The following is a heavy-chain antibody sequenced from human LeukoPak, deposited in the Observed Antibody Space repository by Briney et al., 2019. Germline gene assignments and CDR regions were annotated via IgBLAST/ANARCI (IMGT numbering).Heavy chain of an antibody. CDR3: AKDFRIGYSAHFDY. V-gene: IGHV3-74*01. Sequence: PGGSLRLSCAASGFTFSSYWMHWVRQAPGKGLVWVSRINNDGSSTNYADSVKGRFTISRDNAKNTLYLQMNSLRGEDTAVYYCAKDFRIGYSAHFDYWGQGALVTVSS. D-gene: IGHD2-21*01. CDR1: GFTFSSYW. J-gene: IGHJ4*02. CDR2: INNDGSST.